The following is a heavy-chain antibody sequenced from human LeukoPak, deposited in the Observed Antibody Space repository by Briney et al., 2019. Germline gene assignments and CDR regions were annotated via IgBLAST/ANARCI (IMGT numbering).Heavy chain of an antibody. CDR2: IYYSGST. CDR3: ARDGATHAFDI. V-gene: IGHV4-59*01. D-gene: IGHD1-26*01. CDR1: GGSISSYY. Sequence: SETLSLTCTVSGGSISSYYWSWIRQPPGKGLEWIGYIYYSGSTNYNPSLKSRVTISVDTSKNQFSPKLSSVTAADTAVYYCARDGATHAFDIWGQGTMVTVSS. J-gene: IGHJ3*02.